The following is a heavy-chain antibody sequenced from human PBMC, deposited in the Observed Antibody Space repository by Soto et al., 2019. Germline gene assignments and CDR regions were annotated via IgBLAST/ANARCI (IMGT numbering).Heavy chain of an antibody. J-gene: IGHJ6*03. CDR2: INSDGSST. CDR1: GFTFSSYW. D-gene: IGHD2-15*01. Sequence: EVQLVESGGGLVQPGGSLRLSCAASGFTFSSYWMHWVRQAPGKGLVWVSRINSDGSSTSYADSVKGRFTISRDNAKNTLDLQMNSMRSEDTAVYYCARDRVDYSYYYYYMDVWGKGTTVTVS. V-gene: IGHV3-74*01. CDR3: ARDRVDYSYYYYYMDV.